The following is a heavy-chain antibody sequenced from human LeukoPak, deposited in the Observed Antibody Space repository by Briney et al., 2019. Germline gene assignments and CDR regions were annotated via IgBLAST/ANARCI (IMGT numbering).Heavy chain of an antibody. Sequence: GGSLRLSCAASGFTFSTYDMHWVRQAPGKGLEWVAFIRYDGSNKYYADSVKGRFTISRDNSKNTLYLQMNSLRAEDTAVYYCAKDEIVVVPAASSSSSVDGAFDIWGQGTMVTVSS. CDR1: GFTFSTYD. CDR3: AKDEIVVVPAASSSSSVDGAFDI. D-gene: IGHD2-2*01. CDR2: IRYDGSNK. J-gene: IGHJ3*02. V-gene: IGHV3-30*02.